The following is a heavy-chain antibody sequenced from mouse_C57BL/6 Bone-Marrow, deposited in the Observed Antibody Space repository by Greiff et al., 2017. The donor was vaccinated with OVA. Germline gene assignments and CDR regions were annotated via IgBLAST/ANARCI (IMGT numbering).Heavy chain of an antibody. CDR2: INPGSGGT. Sequence: VQLQQSGAELVRPGTSVKVSCKASGYAFTNYLIEWVKQRPGQGLEWIGVINPGSGGTNYNEKFKGKATLTADKSSSTAYMQLSSLTSEDSAVYFCARRGLITTVVAPLFDYWGQGTTLTVSS. J-gene: IGHJ2*01. CDR1: GYAFTNYL. D-gene: IGHD1-1*01. CDR3: ARRGLITTVVAPLFDY. V-gene: IGHV1-54*01.